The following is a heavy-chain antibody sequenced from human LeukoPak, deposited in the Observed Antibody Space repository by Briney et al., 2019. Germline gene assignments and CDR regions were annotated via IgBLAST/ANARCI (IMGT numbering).Heavy chain of an antibody. CDR3: ARVVDYVWGSYRYYFDY. CDR1: GDSISSGGYY. V-gene: IGHV4-31*03. CDR2: IYYSGST. D-gene: IGHD3-16*02. J-gene: IGHJ4*02. Sequence: PSQTLSLTCTVSGDSISSGGYYWSWIRQHPGKGLEWIGYIYYSGSTYYNPSLKSRVTISVDTSRNQFSLKLSSVTAADTAVYYCARVVDYVWGSYRYYFDYWGQGTLVTVSS.